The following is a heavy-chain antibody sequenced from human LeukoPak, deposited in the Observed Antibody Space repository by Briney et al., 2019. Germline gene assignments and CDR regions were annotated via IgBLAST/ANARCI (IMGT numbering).Heavy chain of an antibody. CDR2: IIPIFGTA. CDR1: GGTLSSYA. Sequence: SVKVSCKASGGTLSSYAISWVRQAPGQGLEWMGWIIPIFGTANYAQKFQGRVTITAAESTRTAYMELSSLRSEDTAVYYCAGLYYGSGSYRRDPDYWGQGTLVTVSS. V-gene: IGHV1-69*13. J-gene: IGHJ4*02. D-gene: IGHD3-10*01. CDR3: AGLYYGSGSYRRDPDY.